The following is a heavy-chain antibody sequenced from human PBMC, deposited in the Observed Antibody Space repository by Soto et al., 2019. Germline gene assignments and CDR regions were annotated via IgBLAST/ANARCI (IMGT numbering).Heavy chain of an antibody. D-gene: IGHD6-25*01. V-gene: IGHV1-69*04. CDR3: AKEDGGGFNS. J-gene: IGHJ5*01. CDR1: GGDLTNSG. Sequence: QVHLVQSGAEMKKPGSSVKVSCKVSGGDLTNSGISWVRQAPGQGLEWMGGIFPLLAMVDYSQKFQGRVTMTADESTNTAYMDRASLRSVETAVYYCAKEDGGGFNSWGQGTVVIVSS. CDR2: IFPLLAMV.